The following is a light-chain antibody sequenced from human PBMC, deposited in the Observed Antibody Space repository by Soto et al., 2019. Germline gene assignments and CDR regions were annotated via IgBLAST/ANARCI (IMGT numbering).Light chain of an antibody. Sequence: EIVMTQSPATLSVSPGERATFSCRASQSVSSNLAWYQQKPGQAPRLLIYGASIRATGIPARFSGSGSGTEFTLTISSLQSEHFAVYYCQHYNNWPPWTFGQGTKVDIK. V-gene: IGKV3-15*01. CDR3: QHYNNWPPWT. CDR2: GAS. J-gene: IGKJ1*01. CDR1: QSVSSN.